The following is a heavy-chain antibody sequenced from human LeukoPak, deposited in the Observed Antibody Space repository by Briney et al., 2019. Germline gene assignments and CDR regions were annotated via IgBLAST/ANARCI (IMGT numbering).Heavy chain of an antibody. D-gene: IGHD6-13*01. J-gene: IGHJ4*02. Sequence: ASVKVSCKASGYTFTSYDINWVRQATGQGLEWMGWMNPNSGNTGYAQKFQGRVTMTRNTSISTAYMELSSLRSEDTAVYYCARALFTAAGARYYFDYWGQGTLVTVSS. CDR2: MNPNSGNT. V-gene: IGHV1-8*01. CDR3: ARALFTAAGARYYFDY. CDR1: GYTFTSYD.